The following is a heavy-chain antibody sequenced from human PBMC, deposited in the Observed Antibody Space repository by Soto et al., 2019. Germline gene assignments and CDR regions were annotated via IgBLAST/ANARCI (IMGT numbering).Heavy chain of an antibody. J-gene: IGHJ4*02. CDR1: GFTFSNAW. V-gene: IGHV3-15*01. Sequence: PGGSLRLSCAASGFTFSNAWMSWVRQAPGKGLEWVGRIKSKTDGGTTDYAAPVKGRFTISRDDSKNTLYLQMNSLKTEDTAVYYCTPPACQVWGSCGYWGQGTLVTVSS. CDR2: IKSKTDGGTT. CDR3: TPPACQVWGSCGY. D-gene: IGHD3-16*01.